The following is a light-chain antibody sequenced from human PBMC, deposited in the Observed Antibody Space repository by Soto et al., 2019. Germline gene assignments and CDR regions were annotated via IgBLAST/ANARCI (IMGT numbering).Light chain of an antibody. J-gene: IGKJ3*01. V-gene: IGKV2-28*01. CDR2: LGS. CDR3: MQALQTVFT. CDR1: QSLLHSNGYNY. Sequence: DIVMTQSPLSLPVTPGEPASISCSSSQSLLHSNGYNYLDWYLQKPEQSPQLLIYLGSNRASGVPDRFSGSGSGTDFTLKISRVEAEDVGVYYCMQALQTVFTFGPGTKVDIK.